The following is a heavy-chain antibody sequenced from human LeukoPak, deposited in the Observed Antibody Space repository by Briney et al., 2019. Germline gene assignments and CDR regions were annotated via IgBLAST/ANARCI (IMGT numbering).Heavy chain of an antibody. CDR3: ARAWKYSGSFDI. CDR1: GDSVSSNSAA. V-gene: IGHV6-1*01. D-gene: IGHD1-26*01. J-gene: IGHJ3*02. CDR2: TYYRSKWYN. Sequence: SQTLSLTCAISGDSVSSNSAAWNWIRQSPSRGLEWLGRTYYRSKWYNDYAVSVKSRITINPDTSKNQFSLRLNSVTPEGTAVYYCARAWKYSGSFDIWGQGTMVTVSS.